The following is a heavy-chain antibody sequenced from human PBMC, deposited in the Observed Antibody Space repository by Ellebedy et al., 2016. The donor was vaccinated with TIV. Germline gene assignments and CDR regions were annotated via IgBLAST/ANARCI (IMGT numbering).Heavy chain of an antibody. D-gene: IGHD1-7*01. CDR3: ARGWNSGAFDI. Sequence: GESLKISXAASGFTVSSNYMSWVRQAPGKGLEWVSVIYSCGSTYYADSVKGRFTISRDNAKNSLYLQMNSLRAEDTAVYYCARGWNSGAFDIWGQGTMVTVSS. CDR2: IYSCGST. J-gene: IGHJ3*02. CDR1: GFTVSSNY. V-gene: IGHV3-66*03.